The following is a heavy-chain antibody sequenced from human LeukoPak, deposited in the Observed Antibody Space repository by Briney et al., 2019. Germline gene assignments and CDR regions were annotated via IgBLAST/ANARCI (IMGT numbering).Heavy chain of an antibody. CDR1: GGSFSGYY. CDR2: IYTSGST. D-gene: IGHD2-21*02. J-gene: IGHJ4*02. V-gene: IGHV4-59*10. Sequence: SETLSLTCAVYGGSFSGYYWSWIRQPPGKGLEWIGRIYTSGSTNYNPSLKGRVTMSVDTSKNQFSLKLSSVTAADTAVYYCAREKEGDRFDYWGQGTLVTVSS. CDR3: AREKEGDRFDY.